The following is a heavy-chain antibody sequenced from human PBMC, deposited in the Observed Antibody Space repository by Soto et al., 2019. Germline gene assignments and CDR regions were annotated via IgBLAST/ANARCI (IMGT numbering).Heavy chain of an antibody. CDR1: GYTFTGYC. V-gene: IGHV1-2*04. D-gene: IGHD5-12*01. J-gene: IGHJ3*02. CDR3: ATGLCSGYVGPRFYAFGI. CDR2: INPNSGGT. Sequence: GASVKVCCKASGYTFTGYCMHWVRQAPGQGLEWMGWINPNSGGTNYAQKFQGWVTMTKDTSIGTAYMELSSLRSEDTAVYYCATGLCSGYVGPRFYAFGIWGQGTMVTVSS.